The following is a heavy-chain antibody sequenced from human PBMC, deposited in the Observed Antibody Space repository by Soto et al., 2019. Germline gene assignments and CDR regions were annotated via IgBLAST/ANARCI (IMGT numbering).Heavy chain of an antibody. CDR3: VKGEYYYDSSGYYPFDY. J-gene: IGHJ4*02. CDR1: GFTFSIYA. CDR2: ISTDGGNT. Sequence: GGSLRLSCSASGFTFSIYAMHWVRQAPGKGLEYVSSISTDGGNTHYADSVKGRFTISRDNSKNTVYLQMSSLRAEDTAVYYCVKGEYYYDSSGYYPFDYWGQGTLVTVSS. D-gene: IGHD3-22*01. V-gene: IGHV3-64D*06.